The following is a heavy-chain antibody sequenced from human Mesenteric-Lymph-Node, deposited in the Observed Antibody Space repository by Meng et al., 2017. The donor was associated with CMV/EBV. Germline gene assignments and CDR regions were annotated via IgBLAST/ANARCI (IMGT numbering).Heavy chain of an antibody. Sequence: SVKVSCKASGGTFSSYAISWVRQAPGQGLQWMGRIIPILGRANYAQKFQSRVTITADKSTSTAYMELSSLRSEDTAVYYCARETDLEGYYYDGMDVWGQGTTVTVSS. V-gene: IGHV1-69*04. D-gene: IGHD3-3*01. CDR3: ARETDLEGYYYDGMDV. CDR2: IIPILGRA. J-gene: IGHJ6*02. CDR1: GGTFSSYA.